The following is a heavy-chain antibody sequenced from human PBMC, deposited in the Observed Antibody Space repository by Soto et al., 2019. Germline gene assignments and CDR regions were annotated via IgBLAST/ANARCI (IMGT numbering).Heavy chain of an antibody. V-gene: IGHV4-31*03. Sequence: PSETLSLTCTVSGGSISSGGYYWSWIRQHPGKGLEWIGYIYYSGSTYYNPSLKSRVTISVDTSKNQFSLKLSSVTAADTAVYYCAREPTYYDILTGYPSRGYFDYWGQGTLVTVSS. D-gene: IGHD3-9*01. CDR2: IYYSGST. CDR3: AREPTYYDILTGYPSRGYFDY. CDR1: GGSISSGGYY. J-gene: IGHJ4*02.